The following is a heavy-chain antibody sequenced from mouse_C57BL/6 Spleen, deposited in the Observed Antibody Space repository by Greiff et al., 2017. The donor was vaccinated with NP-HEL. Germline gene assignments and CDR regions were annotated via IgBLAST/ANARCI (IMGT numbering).Heavy chain of an antibody. CDR2: ISDGGSYT. CDR1: GFTFSSYA. D-gene: IGHD1-1*01. J-gene: IGHJ2*01. Sequence: EVKLVESGGGLVKPGGSLKLSCAASGFTFSSYAMSWVRQTPEKRLEWVATISDGGSYTYYPDNVKGRFTISRDNAKNNLYLQMSHLKSEDTAMYYCARDGVYYYGFDYWGQGTTLTVSS. CDR3: ARDGVYYYGFDY. V-gene: IGHV5-4*01.